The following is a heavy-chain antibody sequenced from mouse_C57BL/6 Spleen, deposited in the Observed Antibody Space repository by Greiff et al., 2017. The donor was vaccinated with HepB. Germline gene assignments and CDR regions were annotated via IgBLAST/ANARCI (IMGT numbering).Heavy chain of an antibody. Sequence: VQLQQSGPGLVQPSQSLSITCTVSGFSLTSYGVHWVRQSPGKGLEWLGVIWSGGSTNYNAAFISRLTISKDNSKSKVFFKMNSLQADDTAIYYCARRGDYYGSPYAMDYWGQGTSVTVSS. V-gene: IGHV2-2*01. CDR2: IWSGGST. CDR1: GFSLTSYG. D-gene: IGHD1-1*01. CDR3: ARRGDYYGSPYAMDY. J-gene: IGHJ4*01.